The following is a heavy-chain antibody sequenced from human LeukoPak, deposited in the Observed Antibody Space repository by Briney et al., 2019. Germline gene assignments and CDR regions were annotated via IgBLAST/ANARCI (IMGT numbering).Heavy chain of an antibody. Sequence: ASVKVSCKASGYTFTSYGISWVRQAPGQGLEWMGWISAYNGNTNYAQKLQGRVTMTTDTSTSTAYMELRSLRSDDTAVYYCARDADVLLWFGELLRGAWFDRWGQGTLVTVSS. CDR2: ISAYNGNT. V-gene: IGHV1-18*04. CDR1: GYTFTSYG. J-gene: IGHJ5*02. D-gene: IGHD3-10*01. CDR3: ARDADVLLWFGELLRGAWFDR.